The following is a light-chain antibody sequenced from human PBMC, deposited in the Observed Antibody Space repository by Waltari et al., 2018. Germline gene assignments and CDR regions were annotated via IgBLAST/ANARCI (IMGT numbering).Light chain of an antibody. Sequence: EIVLTQSPATLSLSPGERATLSCRARQSVTSYLAWYQQKPGQAPRLLIYDASNRATGIPARFSGSGSGTDFTLTISSLEPEDFAVYYCQQRSNWLFTFGPGTKVGLK. CDR3: QQRSNWLFT. CDR2: DAS. V-gene: IGKV3-11*01. CDR1: QSVTSY. J-gene: IGKJ3*01.